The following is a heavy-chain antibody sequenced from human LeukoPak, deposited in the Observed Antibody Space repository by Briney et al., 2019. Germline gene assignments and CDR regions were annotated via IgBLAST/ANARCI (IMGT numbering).Heavy chain of an antibody. CDR2: ISWNSGSI. CDR1: GFTFDDYA. J-gene: IGHJ3*02. V-gene: IGHV3-9*01. CDR3: AKGMTPKHDAFDI. Sequence: PGGSLRLSCAVSGFTFDDYAMHWVRQAPGKGLEWVSGISWNSGSIDYADSVKGRFTISRDNSKNTLYLQMNSLRAEDTAVYYCAKGMTPKHDAFDIWGQGTMVTVSS.